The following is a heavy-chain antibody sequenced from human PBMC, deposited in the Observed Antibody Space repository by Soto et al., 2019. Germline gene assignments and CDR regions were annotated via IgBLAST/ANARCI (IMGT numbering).Heavy chain of an antibody. CDR3: ARAGDSGYDYGEGGYYCMDV. D-gene: IGHD5-12*01. J-gene: IGHJ6*02. Sequence: QVQLVQSGAEVKKPGASVKVSCKASGYTFTSYDINWVRQATGQGLEWMGWMNPNSGNTGYAQKFQGRVTMTRNTSLSTAYMELSSLRSEDTSVYYCARAGDSGYDYGEGGYYCMDVWGQGTTVTVSS. V-gene: IGHV1-8*01. CDR2: MNPNSGNT. CDR1: GYTFTSYD.